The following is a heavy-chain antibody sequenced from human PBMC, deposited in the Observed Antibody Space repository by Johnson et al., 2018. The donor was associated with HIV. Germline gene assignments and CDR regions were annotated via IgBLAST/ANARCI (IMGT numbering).Heavy chain of an antibody. CDR1: GFTFEDYG. Sequence: VQLVESGGVVVQPGGSLRLSCAASGFTFEDYGMSWVREAPGKGLEWVSGINWNGGSTGYVASVKGRFTISRDNSKNTLFLQMNSLRPEDTAVYYCARDMGHRQLARDAFDIWGQGTMVTVSS. J-gene: IGHJ3*02. CDR3: ARDMGHRQLARDAFDI. D-gene: IGHD6-6*01. CDR2: INWNGGST. V-gene: IGHV3-20*04.